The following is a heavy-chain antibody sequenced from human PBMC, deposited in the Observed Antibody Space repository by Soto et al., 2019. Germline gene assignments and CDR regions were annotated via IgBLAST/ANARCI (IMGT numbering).Heavy chain of an antibody. Sequence: QVQLVESGGGVVQPGRSLRLTCAASGFTFSSNGMHWVRQPPGKGLEWLALIAYDGSKTYYGNSVRGRFTISRDNSENTLFLQMNSLRAEDTAVYYCARWVGGSMFDNSGKYDSWGQGTLVTVSS. J-gene: IGHJ5*01. CDR1: GFTFSSNG. CDR2: IAYDGSKT. CDR3: ARWVGGSMFDNSGKYDS. D-gene: IGHD3-22*01. V-gene: IGHV3-30*03.